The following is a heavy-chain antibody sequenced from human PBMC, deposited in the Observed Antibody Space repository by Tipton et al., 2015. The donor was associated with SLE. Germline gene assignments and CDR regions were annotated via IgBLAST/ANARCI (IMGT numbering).Heavy chain of an antibody. CDR2: ISWNSKSI. V-gene: IGHV3-9*01. D-gene: IGHD2-15*01. Sequence: RSLRLSCVVSGFTFDDYAMHWVRQAPGKGLEWVSGISWNSKSIGYADSVKRRFTISRDNSKNSLFLQMNSLRPEDTAFYYCAKDRYIVVGSGLDSWGQGTLVTVSS. CDR1: GFTFDDYA. J-gene: IGHJ5*01. CDR3: AKDRYIVVGSGLDS.